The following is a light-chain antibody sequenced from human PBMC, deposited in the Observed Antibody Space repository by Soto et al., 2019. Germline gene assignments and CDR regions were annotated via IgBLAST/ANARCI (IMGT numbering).Light chain of an antibody. Sequence: QSVLTQPPSASGSPGQSVTISCTGTSGDVGRHNFVSWYQFHPGKAPKLIIYEVSKRPSGVPNRFSGSKSDNTASLTVSGLQAEDEADYFCSSYAGTNKVFGGGT. CDR3: SSYAGTNKV. J-gene: IGLJ3*02. CDR1: SGDVGRHNF. CDR2: EVS. V-gene: IGLV2-8*01.